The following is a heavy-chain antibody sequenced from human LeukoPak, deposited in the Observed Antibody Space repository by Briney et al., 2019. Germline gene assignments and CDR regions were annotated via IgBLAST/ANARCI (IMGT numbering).Heavy chain of an antibody. CDR1: GGSISSSSYY. CDR2: IYTSGST. D-gene: IGHD6-13*01. CDR3: ARDRGSRYESSWYIDY. Sequence: SETLSLTCTVSGGSISSSSYYWGWIRQPPGKGLEWIGSIYTSGSTNYNPSLKSRVTMSVDTSKNQFSLKLSSVTAADTAVYYCARDRGSRYESSWYIDYWGQGTLVTVSS. J-gene: IGHJ4*02. V-gene: IGHV4-39*07.